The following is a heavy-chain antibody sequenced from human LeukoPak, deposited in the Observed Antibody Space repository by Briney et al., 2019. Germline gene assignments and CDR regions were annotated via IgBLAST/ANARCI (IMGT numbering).Heavy chain of an antibody. Sequence: GGSPRLSCAASGFTFSSYWMHWVRQAPGKGLVWVSRINKDGSSTTYADSVKGRFTISRDNAENTLYLQLSSLRGEDTAVYYCARPKDSGDSVVAFDSWGQGTLVTVSS. J-gene: IGHJ4*02. CDR1: GFTFSSYW. CDR2: INKDGSST. V-gene: IGHV3-74*01. CDR3: ARPKDSGDSVVAFDS. D-gene: IGHD4-17*01.